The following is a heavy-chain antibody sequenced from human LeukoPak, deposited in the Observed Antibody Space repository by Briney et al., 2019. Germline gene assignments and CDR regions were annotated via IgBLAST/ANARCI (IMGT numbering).Heavy chain of an antibody. CDR2: INPNSGGT. V-gene: IGHV1-2*02. J-gene: IGHJ4*02. CDR1: GYTFTGYY. D-gene: IGHD3-22*01. Sequence: ASVKVSCKASGYTFTGYYMHWVRQAPGQGLEWMGWINPNSGGTNYAQKLKGRVTMTRDTSISTAYMELSRLRSEDTAVYYCARGNDYYDSSGYYYFDYWGQGTLVTVAS. CDR3: ARGNDYYDSSGYYYFDY.